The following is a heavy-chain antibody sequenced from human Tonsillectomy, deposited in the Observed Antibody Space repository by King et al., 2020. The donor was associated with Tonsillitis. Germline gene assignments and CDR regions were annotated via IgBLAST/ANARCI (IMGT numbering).Heavy chain of an antibody. CDR2: IKNEGSST. J-gene: IGHJ3*02. CDR1: GFTFSSYW. D-gene: IGHD1-26*01. CDR3: ARGEGGAPDVFDI. V-gene: IGHV3-74*01. Sequence: DVQLVESGGGLVQPGGSLRLSCAASGFTFSSYWMHWVRQAPGKGLVWVSRIKNEGSSTSYADSVKGRFTISRDSAKNKLYLQMNSLRAEDTATYYCARGEGGAPDVFDIWGQGTMVTVSS.